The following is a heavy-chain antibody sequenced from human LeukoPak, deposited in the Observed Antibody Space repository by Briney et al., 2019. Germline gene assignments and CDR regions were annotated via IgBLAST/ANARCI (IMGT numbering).Heavy chain of an antibody. CDR1: GGTFSSYA. CDR3: ARDCSGVSCYFEY. J-gene: IGHJ4*02. D-gene: IGHD2-15*01. CDR2: VIPIFGTA. Sequence: SVKVSCKASGGTFSSYAISWVQQAPGQGLEWMGGVIPIFGTANYAQKLQGRVTMTTDTSTSTAYMELRSLRSDDTAVYYCARDCSGVSCYFEYWGQGTLVTVSS. V-gene: IGHV1-69*05.